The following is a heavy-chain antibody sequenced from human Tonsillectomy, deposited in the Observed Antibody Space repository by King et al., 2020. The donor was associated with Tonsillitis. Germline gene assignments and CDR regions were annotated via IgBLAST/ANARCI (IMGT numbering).Heavy chain of an antibody. J-gene: IGHJ6*02. V-gene: IGHV1-69*01. CDR2: IIPMFDTT. CDR3: ARVGEGGPSSYYGMDV. CDR1: GDTFSNYA. Sequence: QLVQSGAEVKKPGASVKVSCKASGDTFSNYAISWVRQAPGQGLEWMGVIIPMFDTTNYAQKLQGRVTITADESRRTAYQELSSLRSEDTGVYYCARVGEGGPSSYYGMDVWGQGTTVTVSS. D-gene: IGHD3-16*01.